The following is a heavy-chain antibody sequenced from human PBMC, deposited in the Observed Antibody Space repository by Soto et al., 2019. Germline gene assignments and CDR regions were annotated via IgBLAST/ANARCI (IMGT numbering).Heavy chain of an antibody. CDR1: GYSFTSYW. J-gene: IGHJ3*02. CDR2: IYPGDSDT. Sequence: GESLKISCKGSGYSFTSYWIGWVRQMPGKGLEWMGIIYPGDSDTRYSPSFQGQVTISADKSISTAYLQWSSLKASDTAMYYCARSTEAGTTQDAFDIWGQGTMVTVSS. CDR3: ARSTEAGTTQDAFDI. V-gene: IGHV5-51*01. D-gene: IGHD4-17*01.